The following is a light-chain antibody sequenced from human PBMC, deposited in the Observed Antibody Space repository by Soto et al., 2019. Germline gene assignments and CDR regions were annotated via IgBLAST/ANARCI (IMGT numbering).Light chain of an antibody. J-gene: IGLJ1*01. V-gene: IGLV2-23*02. CDR2: EVN. CDR3: CSYAGSSTLYV. CDR1: SSDIGTYNL. Sequence: SLLDQPAPLSGSPGQSITISCPGTSSDIGTYNLVSWYQQHPGKAPKLMIYEVNKRPSGVSDRFSGSKSGNTASLTISGLQAEDEADYYCCSYAGSSTLYVFGTGTKVTVL.